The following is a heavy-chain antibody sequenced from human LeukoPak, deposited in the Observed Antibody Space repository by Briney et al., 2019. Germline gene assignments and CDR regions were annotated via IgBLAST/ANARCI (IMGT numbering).Heavy chain of an antibody. Sequence: SETLSLTCAVYGGSFSGYYWSWIRQPPGKGLEWIGEINHSGSTNYNPSLKSRVTISVDTSKNQFSLKLSSVTAADTAVYYCARDLPGGYAPAYWGQGTLVTVSS. CDR2: INHSGST. CDR1: GGSFSGYY. CDR3: ARDLPGGYAPAY. J-gene: IGHJ4*02. V-gene: IGHV4-34*01. D-gene: IGHD5-12*01.